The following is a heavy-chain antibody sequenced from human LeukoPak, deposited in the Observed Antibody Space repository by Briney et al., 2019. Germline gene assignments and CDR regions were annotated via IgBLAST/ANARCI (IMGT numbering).Heavy chain of an antibody. D-gene: IGHD2-21*01. V-gene: IGHV1-69*13. J-gene: IGHJ4*02. CDR3: AIGTSVVIANRYDY. Sequence: ASVKVSCKASGNTLKSFAISWVRQAPGQGLEWVGGIIPVFDAPSYAQKFQGRVTISADESTSTVYMQVRRLTSEDTAVYFCAIGTSVVIANRYDYWGQGTLVTVSS. CDR1: GNTLKSFA. CDR2: IIPVFDAP.